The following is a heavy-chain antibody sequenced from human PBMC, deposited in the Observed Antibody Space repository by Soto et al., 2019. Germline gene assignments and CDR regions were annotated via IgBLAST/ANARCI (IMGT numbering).Heavy chain of an antibody. Sequence: DVQLVETGGGLIQPGGSLRLSCAASGFTVSSKYMSWVRQAPGKGLEWVSIIWSAGLIYYAESVRGRFTISRNISKNILYLEMTSLRADETAVYYCAGEAPMDVWGQGTTVPVSS. CDR3: AGEAPMDV. CDR1: GFTVSSKY. V-gene: IGHV3-53*02. CDR2: IWSAGLI. J-gene: IGHJ6*02.